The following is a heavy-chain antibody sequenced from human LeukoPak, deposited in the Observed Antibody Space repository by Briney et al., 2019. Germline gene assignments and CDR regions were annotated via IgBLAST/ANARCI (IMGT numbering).Heavy chain of an antibody. J-gene: IGHJ4*02. CDR3: ARVLDIVAPLDY. V-gene: IGHV3-66*01. CDR1: GFTVSGNY. D-gene: IGHD5-12*01. Sequence: GGSLRLSCAASGFTVSGNYMSWVRQAPGKGLEWVSLLYSGGSTYYADSVKGRFSISRDNSRNTLYLQMDSLRAEDTAVYYCARVLDIVAPLDYWGQGTLVTVSS. CDR2: LYSGGST.